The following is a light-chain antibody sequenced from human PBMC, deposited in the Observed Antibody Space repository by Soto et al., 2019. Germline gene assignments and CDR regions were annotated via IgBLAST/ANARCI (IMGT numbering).Light chain of an antibody. CDR3: QQRRDWPLT. CDR1: QNIGSS. J-gene: IGKJ4*01. Sequence: EIVLTQSPATLSLSPGERATLSCKASQNIGSSLGWYQQKPGQVPRLLIYEASNRATGIPARFSGSGSGTDFTLTIGSLEPEDFAVYYCQQRRDWPLTFGGGSKVEIK. V-gene: IGKV3-11*01. CDR2: EAS.